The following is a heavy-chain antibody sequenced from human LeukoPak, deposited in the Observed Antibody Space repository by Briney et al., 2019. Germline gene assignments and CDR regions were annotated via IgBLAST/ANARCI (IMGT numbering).Heavy chain of an antibody. V-gene: IGHV3-30*18. Sequence: GGSLRLSCAASGFTFRSHGMHWVRQAPGMGLEWVAAMSYDRRDEFYAESVRGRFTISRDNSENTLYLQMDSLRPEDTAVYYCAKDAGLIRGVPYWYFDYWGQGSLVTVSS. D-gene: IGHD3-10*01. CDR2: MSYDRRDE. CDR3: AKDAGLIRGVPYWYFDY. J-gene: IGHJ4*02. CDR1: GFTFRSHG.